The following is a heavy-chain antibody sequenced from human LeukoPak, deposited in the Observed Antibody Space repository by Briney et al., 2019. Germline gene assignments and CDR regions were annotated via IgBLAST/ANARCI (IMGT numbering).Heavy chain of an antibody. Sequence: GGSLRLSCAASGFTFSSYSMNWVRQAPGKGLEWVSYISSSSSTIYYADSVKGRFTISRDNAKNSMYLQMNSLRAEDTAVYYCAREGKDYDFWSGYYDVWGKGTTVTVSS. V-gene: IGHV3-48*04. CDR2: ISSSSSTI. J-gene: IGHJ6*04. CDR3: AREGKDYDFWSGYYDV. CDR1: GFTFSSYS. D-gene: IGHD3-3*01.